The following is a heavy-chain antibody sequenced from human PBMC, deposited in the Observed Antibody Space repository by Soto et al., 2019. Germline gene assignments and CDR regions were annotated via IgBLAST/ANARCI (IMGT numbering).Heavy chain of an antibody. J-gene: IGHJ5*02. D-gene: IGHD2-21*02. CDR2: IIPILGIA. Sequence: QVQLVQSGAEVKKPGSSVKVSCKASGGSFSSYTISWVRQAPGQGLEWMGRIIPILGIANYAQKFQGRVTITAEKSTSTAYMELSSLRSEDTAVYYCARDRGDGDIRWFDPWGQGTLVTVSS. V-gene: IGHV1-69*08. CDR1: GGSFSSYT. CDR3: ARDRGDGDIRWFDP.